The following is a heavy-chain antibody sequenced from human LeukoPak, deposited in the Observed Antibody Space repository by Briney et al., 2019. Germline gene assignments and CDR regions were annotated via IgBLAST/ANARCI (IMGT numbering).Heavy chain of an antibody. CDR3: ARDSTIYGDYNIDY. CDR2: INTYNDDT. J-gene: IGHJ4*02. D-gene: IGHD4-17*01. Sequence: ASVKVSCKASGYSFSSYGLSWVRQAPGQGPEWMGWINTYNDDTNYAESLQGRVTMTTDTSTYTAYMELRSLRSDDTAVYYCARDSTIYGDYNIDYWGQGTLVSVSS. V-gene: IGHV1-18*01. CDR1: GYSFSSYG.